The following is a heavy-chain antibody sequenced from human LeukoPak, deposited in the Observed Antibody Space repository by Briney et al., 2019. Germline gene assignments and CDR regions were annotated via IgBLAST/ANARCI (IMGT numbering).Heavy chain of an antibody. CDR3: ARQVYDFWSGYPYEYHFDY. Sequence: GESLKISCKGSGYSFTSYWIGWVRQMPGKGLEWMGIIYPGDSDTRYSPSFQGQVTISADKSISTAYLQWSSLKASDTAMYYCARQVYDFWSGYPYEYHFDYWGQGTLVTVSS. D-gene: IGHD3-3*01. CDR2: IYPGDSDT. CDR1: GYSFTSYW. V-gene: IGHV5-51*01. J-gene: IGHJ4*02.